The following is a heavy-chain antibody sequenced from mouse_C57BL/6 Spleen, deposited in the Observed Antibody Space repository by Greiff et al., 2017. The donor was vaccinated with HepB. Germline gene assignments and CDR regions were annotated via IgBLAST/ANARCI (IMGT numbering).Heavy chain of an antibody. D-gene: IGHD1-1*01. V-gene: IGHV10-1*01. CDR1: GFSFNTYA. J-gene: IGHJ4*01. Sequence: EVKLVESGGGLVQPKGSLKLSCAASGFSFNTYAMNWVRQAPGKGLEWVACIRSKSNNYATYYADSVKDRFTISRADSKSMLYLQMYNLKTEDTAMYYCVCHRLIITSVVAWAMDYWGQGTSVTVSS. CDR2: IRSKSNNYAT. CDR3: VCHRLIITSVVAWAMDY.